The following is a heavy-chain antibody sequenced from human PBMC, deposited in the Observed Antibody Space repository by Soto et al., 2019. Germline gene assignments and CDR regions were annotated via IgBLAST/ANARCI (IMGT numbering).Heavy chain of an antibody. CDR1: GFTFSSYA. J-gene: IGHJ5*02. D-gene: IGHD3-10*01. CDR2: ISGSGGSP. V-gene: IGHV3-23*01. CDR3: AKDPSSPVTRYNWFDP. Sequence: PGGSLRLSCAASGFTFSSYAMSWVRQAPGKGLEWVSAISGSGGSPYYADSVKGRFTISRDNSKNTLYLQMNSLRAEDTAVYYCAKDPSSPVTRYNWFDPWGQGTLVTVSS.